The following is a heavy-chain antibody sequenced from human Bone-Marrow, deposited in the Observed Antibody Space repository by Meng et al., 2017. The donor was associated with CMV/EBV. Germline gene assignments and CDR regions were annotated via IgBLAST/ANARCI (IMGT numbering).Heavy chain of an antibody. CDR2: IRYDGSNK. D-gene: IGHD3-3*01. CDR3: AKDPYYDFWSGYPSLHYYYGMDV. Sequence: GESLKISCAASGFSFSSYGMHWVRQAPGKGLEWVAFIRYDGSNKYYADSVKGRFTISRDNSKNTLYLQMNSLRAEDTAVYYCAKDPYYDFWSGYPSLHYYYGMDVWGQGTTVTVYS. CDR1: GFSFSSYG. V-gene: IGHV3-30*02. J-gene: IGHJ6*02.